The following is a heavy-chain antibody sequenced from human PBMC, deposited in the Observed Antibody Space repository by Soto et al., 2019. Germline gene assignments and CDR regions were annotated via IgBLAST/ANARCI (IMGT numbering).Heavy chain of an antibody. Sequence: GGSLRLSCATSGFTFSTYGFHWVRQAPGKGLEWVAVIWSDGSNKYYGDSVKGRFTVSRDDSKSTVYLQMGSLGAEDTAVYYCMRVSKGIADQLDYWGQGTLVTVSS. CDR1: GFTFSTYG. V-gene: IGHV3-33*01. CDR2: IWSDGSNK. CDR3: MRVSKGIADQLDY. D-gene: IGHD6-13*01. J-gene: IGHJ4*02.